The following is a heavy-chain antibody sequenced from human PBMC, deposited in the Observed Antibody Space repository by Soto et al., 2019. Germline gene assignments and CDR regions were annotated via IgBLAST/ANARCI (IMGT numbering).Heavy chain of an antibody. CDR2: ITYSGNT. D-gene: IGHD2-8*01. CDR3: VRGGSCTNGVCSVFAY. J-gene: IGHJ4*02. Sequence: SETLSLTCTVSGGSVSSVGYYWSWIRQHPGKGLEWIGYITYSGNTYYNPSLESRVTMSADTSKNQFSLKLSSVTAADTAVYFCVRGGSCTNGVCSVFAYWGQGTLVTVSS. V-gene: IGHV4-31*03. CDR1: GGSVSSVGYY.